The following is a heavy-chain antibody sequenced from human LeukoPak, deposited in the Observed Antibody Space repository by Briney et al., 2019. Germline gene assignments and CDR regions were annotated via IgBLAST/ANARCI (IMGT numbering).Heavy chain of an antibody. J-gene: IGHJ6*02. CDR3: AKVVYDSSGYYYYYYYYGMDV. CDR1: GFTFSSYA. CDR2: ISGSGVST. Sequence: GGSLRLSCAASGFTFSSYAMSWVRQAPGKGVEWVSAISGSGVSTYYADSVKGRFTISRDNSKNTLYLQMNSLRAEDTAVYYCAKVVYDSSGYYYYYYYYGMDVWGQGTTVTVSS. D-gene: IGHD3-22*01. V-gene: IGHV3-23*01.